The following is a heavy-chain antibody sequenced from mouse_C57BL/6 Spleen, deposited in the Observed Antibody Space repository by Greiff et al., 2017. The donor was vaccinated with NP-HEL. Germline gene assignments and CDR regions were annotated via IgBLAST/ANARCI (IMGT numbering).Heavy chain of an antibody. Sequence: EVKLVESGPGLVKPSQSLSLTCSVTGYSITSGYYWNWIRQFPGNKLEWMGYISYDGSNNYNPSLKNRISITRDTSKNQFFLKLNSVTTEDTATYYCARVFITTVVAPYYYAMDYWGQGTSVTVSS. CDR1: GYSITSGYY. D-gene: IGHD1-1*01. CDR2: ISYDGSN. J-gene: IGHJ4*01. V-gene: IGHV3-6*01. CDR3: ARVFITTVVAPYYYAMDY.